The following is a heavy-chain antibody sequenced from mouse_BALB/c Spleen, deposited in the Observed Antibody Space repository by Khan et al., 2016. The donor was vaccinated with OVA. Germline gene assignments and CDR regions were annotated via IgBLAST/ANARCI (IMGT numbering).Heavy chain of an antibody. Sequence: QVQLKESGAELVKPGASVKLSCKASGYTFSSYYMYWVKQRPGQGLEWIGEINPNNGGTNFNQNFKSKATLTEDKSSSTAFMQLSSLTSEDSAVYYCTRSGYGSFAYWGQGTLVTVSA. D-gene: IGHD2-2*01. CDR1: GYTFSSYY. J-gene: IGHJ3*01. CDR3: TRSGYGSFAY. V-gene: IGHV1S81*02. CDR2: INPNNGGT.